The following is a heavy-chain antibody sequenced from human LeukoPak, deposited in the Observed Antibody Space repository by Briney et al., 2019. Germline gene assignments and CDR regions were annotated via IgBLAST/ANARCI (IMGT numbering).Heavy chain of an antibody. V-gene: IGHV3-30*03. CDR1: GFTFSSYG. D-gene: IGHD6-13*01. CDR3: ARDPSSSWPIPNDAFDI. Sequence: GGSLRLSCAASGFTFSSYGMHWVRQAPGKGLEWVAVISYDGSNKYYADSVKGRLTISRDNSKNTLYLQMNSLRAEDTAVYYCARDPSSSWPIPNDAFDIWGQGTMVTVSS. CDR2: ISYDGSNK. J-gene: IGHJ3*02.